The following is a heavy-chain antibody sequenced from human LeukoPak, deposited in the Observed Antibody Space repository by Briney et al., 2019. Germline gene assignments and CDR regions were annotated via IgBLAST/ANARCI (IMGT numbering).Heavy chain of an antibody. Sequence: RGSLRVSCAASGFTFSTYGMHWVRQAPGKGLEWVAAMWHDGSDKYDGDSVKGRFTVSRDNSKNTLYLQMNSLRAEDTAIYYCARDPPDRACGYYSLDVWGQGTMGPVSS. CDR1: GFTFSTYG. V-gene: IGHV3-33*01. CDR2: MWHDGSDK. CDR3: ARDPPDRACGYYSLDV. D-gene: IGHD3-3*01. J-gene: IGHJ3*01.